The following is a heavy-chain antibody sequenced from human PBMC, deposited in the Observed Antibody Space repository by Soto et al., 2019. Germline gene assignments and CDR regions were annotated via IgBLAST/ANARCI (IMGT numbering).Heavy chain of an antibody. V-gene: IGHV3-53*02. CDR3: AKGYYSGYDLAYFDY. D-gene: IGHD5-12*01. J-gene: IGHJ4*02. CDR2: IYSGGST. Sequence: EVQLVETGGGLIQPGGSLRLSCAASGFTVSSNYMSWVRQAPGKGLEWVSVIYSGGSTYYADSVKGRFTISRDNSKNTLYLQLNSLRAEDTAVYYCAKGYYSGYDLAYFDYWGQGTLVTVSS. CDR1: GFTVSSNY.